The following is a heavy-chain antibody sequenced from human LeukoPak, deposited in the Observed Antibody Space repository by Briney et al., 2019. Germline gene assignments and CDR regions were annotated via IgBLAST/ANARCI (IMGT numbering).Heavy chain of an antibody. J-gene: IGHJ4*02. V-gene: IGHV1-46*03. CDR3: ARQENYDLWSGYLGYFDY. CDR1: GYTFTSYY. CDR2: INPSGGST. D-gene: IGHD3-3*01. Sequence: GASVKVSCKASGYTFTSYYMHWVRQAPGQRLEWMGIINPSGGSTSYAQKFQGRVTMTRDTSTSTVYMELSSLRSEDTAVYYCARQENYDLWSGYLGYFDYWGQGTLVTVSS.